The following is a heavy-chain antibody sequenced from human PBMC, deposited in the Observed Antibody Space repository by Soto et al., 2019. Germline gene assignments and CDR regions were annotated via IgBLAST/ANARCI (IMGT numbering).Heavy chain of an antibody. CDR2: INYSGST. CDR3: ARGHKQQLVRSGGSFDP. CDR1: GGAFNSYY. D-gene: IGHD6-13*01. Sequence: SETLSLTDTVYGGAFNSYYWSWIRQPPLNGLEWIGEINYSGSTNYNPSLKSRVTISVDTSKNQFSLKLSSVTAADTAVHHRARGHKQQLVRSGGSFDPWGPGTLVPVSS. J-gene: IGHJ5*02. V-gene: IGHV4-34*01.